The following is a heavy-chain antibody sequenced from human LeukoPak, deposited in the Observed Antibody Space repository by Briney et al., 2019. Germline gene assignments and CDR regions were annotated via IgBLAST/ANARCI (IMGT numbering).Heavy chain of an antibody. D-gene: IGHD6-19*01. CDR1: GYTFTSFA. V-gene: IGHV1-3*01. CDR2: INAGTGNR. CDR3: ARVSDDSGWNFDY. J-gene: IGHJ4*02. Sequence: ASVKVSCKASGYTFTSFAVHWVRQAPGQRLEWMGWINAGTGNRKYSQKFQDRVTITRETSATTAYMELSSLTFEDTAVYYCARVSDDSGWNFDYWGQGTLVTVSS.